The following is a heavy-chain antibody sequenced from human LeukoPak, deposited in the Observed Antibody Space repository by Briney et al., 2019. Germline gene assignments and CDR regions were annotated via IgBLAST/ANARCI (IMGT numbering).Heavy chain of an antibody. CDR1: GYTFTGYY. Sequence: ASVKVSCKASGYTFTGYYMHWVRQAPGQGLEWMGWINPNSGGTNYAQKFQGRVTMTRDTSITTAYVELNRLRSDDTAMYYCARSEGRAFDYWGQGTLVTVSS. J-gene: IGHJ4*02. V-gene: IGHV1-2*02. CDR3: ARSEGRAFDY. CDR2: INPNSGGT. D-gene: IGHD5-24*01.